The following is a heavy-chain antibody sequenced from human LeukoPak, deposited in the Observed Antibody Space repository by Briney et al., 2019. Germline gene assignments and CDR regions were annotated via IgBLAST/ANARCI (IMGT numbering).Heavy chain of an antibody. D-gene: IGHD3-22*01. CDR1: GYTFTSYY. V-gene: IGHV1-46*01. CDR3: ARDYYDSSGYYYHGDY. CDR2: INPSGGST. J-gene: IGHJ4*02. Sequence: ASVKVSCKASGYTFTSYYMHWVRQAPGQGLEWMGIINPSGGSTSYAQKFQGRVTMTTDTSTSTAYMELRSLRSDDTAVYYCARDYYDSSGYYYHGDYWGQGTLVTVSS.